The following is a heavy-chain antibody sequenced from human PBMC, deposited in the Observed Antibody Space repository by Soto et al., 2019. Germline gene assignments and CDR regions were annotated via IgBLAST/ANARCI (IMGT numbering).Heavy chain of an antibody. J-gene: IGHJ3*02. CDR1: GFTFSSYG. D-gene: IGHD5-12*01. Sequence: QVQLVESGGGVVQPGRSLRLSCAASGFTFSSYGMHWVRQAPGKGLEWVAVISYDGSNKYYADSVKGRLTISRDNSXTXLXXQMNSLRGEDTAVYSCETDNGSGCDWLRVGDASDIWGQGTMVTVSS. CDR3: ETDNGSGCDWLRVGDASDI. V-gene: IGHV3-30*03. CDR2: ISYDGSNK.